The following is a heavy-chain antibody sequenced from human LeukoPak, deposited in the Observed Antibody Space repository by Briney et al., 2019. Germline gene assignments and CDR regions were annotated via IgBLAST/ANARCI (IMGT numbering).Heavy chain of an antibody. V-gene: IGHV1-24*01. CDR1: GYTLTELS. Sequence: ASVKVSCKVSGYTLTELSMHWVREAPGKGLEWMGGFYAEDGETIYAQKFQGRVTMTEDTSTDTAYMGLSSLRSEDTAVYYCATAGQWLEPTVGGAFDIWGQGTMVTVSS. D-gene: IGHD6-19*01. CDR2: FYAEDGET. CDR3: ATAGQWLEPTVGGAFDI. J-gene: IGHJ3*02.